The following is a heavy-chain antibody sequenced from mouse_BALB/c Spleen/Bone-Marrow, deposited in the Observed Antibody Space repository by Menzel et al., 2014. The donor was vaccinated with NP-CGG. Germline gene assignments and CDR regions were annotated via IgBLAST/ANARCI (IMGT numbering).Heavy chain of an antibody. CDR3: ARYGYYDAMDY. V-gene: IGHV5-17*02. D-gene: IGHD2-2*01. CDR2: ISSGSSTI. Sequence: EVQVVESGGGLVQPGGSRKLSCAASGFTFSSFGMHWVRQAPEKGLEWVAYISSGSSTIYYADTVKGRFTISRDNPKNTLFPQMTSLRSEDTAMYYCARYGYYDAMDYWGQGTSVTVSS. J-gene: IGHJ4*01. CDR1: GFTFSSFG.